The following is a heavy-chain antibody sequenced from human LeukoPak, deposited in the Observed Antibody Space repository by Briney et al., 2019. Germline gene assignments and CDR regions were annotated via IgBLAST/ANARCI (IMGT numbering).Heavy chain of an antibody. Sequence: ASVKVSCKASGYTFTSYYMHWVRQAPGQGLEWMGIINPSGGSTSYAQKFQGRVTMTRDMSTSTVYMELSSLRSEDTAVYYCARDPPGITGTTSSYYYYMDVWGKGTTVTISS. V-gene: IGHV1-46*01. D-gene: IGHD1-20*01. CDR1: GYTFTSYY. CDR2: INPSGGST. J-gene: IGHJ6*03. CDR3: ARDPPGITGTTSSYYYYMDV.